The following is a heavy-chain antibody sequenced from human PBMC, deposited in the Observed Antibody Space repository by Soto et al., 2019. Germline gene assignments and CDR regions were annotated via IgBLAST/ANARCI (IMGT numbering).Heavy chain of an antibody. J-gene: IGHJ5*02. CDR1: VVSISSGDYY. CDR3: ARDYYDSSGYYLRDNWFEP. CDR2: IYYSGST. V-gene: IGHV4-30-4*02. Sequence: SETLSLTCTFSVVSISSGDYYWSWIRQPPWKGLEWIGYIYYSGSTYYNPSLKSRVTISVDTSKNQFSLKLSSVTAADTAVYYCARDYYDSSGYYLRDNWFEPWGQGTLVTVSS. D-gene: IGHD3-22*01.